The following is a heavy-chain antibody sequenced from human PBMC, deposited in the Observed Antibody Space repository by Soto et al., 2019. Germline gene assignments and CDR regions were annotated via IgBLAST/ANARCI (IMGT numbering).Heavy chain of an antibody. D-gene: IGHD3-3*01. CDR2: INPSGGST. CDR3: ARDPLKITIFGVVTSIVNWFDP. J-gene: IGHJ5*02. V-gene: IGHV1-46*01. CDR1: GYTFTSYY. Sequence: ASVKVSCKASGYTFTSYYMHWVRQAPGQGLEWMGIINPSGGSTSYAQKFQGRVTMTRDTSTSTVHMELSSLRSEDTAVYYCARDPLKITIFGVVTSIVNWFDPWGQGTLVTVSS.